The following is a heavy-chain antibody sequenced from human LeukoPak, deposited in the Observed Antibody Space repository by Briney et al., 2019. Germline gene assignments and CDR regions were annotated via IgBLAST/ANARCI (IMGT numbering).Heavy chain of an antibody. CDR3: ARALTTRPKLDY. D-gene: IGHD4-11*01. Sequence: ASVKVSCKASGYTFTSYGISWVRQAPGQGLEWMGWISAYNGNTNYAQKLQGRVTMTTDTSTSTAYMELRSLRSDDTAVYYCARALTTRPKLDYWAREPWSPSLQ. CDR1: GYTFTSYG. CDR2: ISAYNGNT. J-gene: IGHJ4*02. V-gene: IGHV1-18*01.